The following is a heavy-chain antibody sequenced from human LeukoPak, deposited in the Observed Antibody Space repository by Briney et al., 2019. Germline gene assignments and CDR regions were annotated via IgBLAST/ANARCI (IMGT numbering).Heavy chain of an antibody. J-gene: IGHJ5*02. CDR3: ARRTGSSGYYL. CDR1: GGSFSTYY. V-gene: IGHV4-34*01. CDR2: FSQSGST. Sequence: SETLSLTCAINGGSFSTYYWSWIRQPPGKGLEWIGEFSQSGSTNYTPSLKSRVTISVDTSKNQFSLKLKYVTAADAAVYYCARRTGSSGYYLWGQGTLVTVSS. D-gene: IGHD3-22*01.